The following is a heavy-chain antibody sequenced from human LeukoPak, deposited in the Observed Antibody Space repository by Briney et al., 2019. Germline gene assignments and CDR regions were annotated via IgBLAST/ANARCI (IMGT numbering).Heavy chain of an antibody. D-gene: IGHD3-22*01. Sequence: ASVKVSCKASGYTFTSYGISWVRQAPGQGLEWMGWISAYNGNTNYAQKLQGRVTMTTDTSTSTAYMELRSLRSDDTAVYYCAVSRGYYYDSSGPDYWGQGTLVTVSS. CDR1: GYTFTSYG. CDR3: AVSRGYYYDSSGPDY. J-gene: IGHJ4*02. CDR2: ISAYNGNT. V-gene: IGHV1-18*01.